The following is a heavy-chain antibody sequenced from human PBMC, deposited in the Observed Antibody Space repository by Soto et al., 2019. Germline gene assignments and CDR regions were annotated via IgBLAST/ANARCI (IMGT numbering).Heavy chain of an antibody. CDR1: RFTFSSYI. J-gene: IGHJ4*02. CDR3: AKDRGGTGSPEFDC. D-gene: IGHD6-19*01. CDR2: ITADGGGT. Sequence: EVQLLESGGGLGQPGGSLRLSCTASRFTFSSYIMNWVRQAPGKGLEWISTITADGGGTFYADSVKGRFTISRDNSKNTLYLQMDNLRAEDTALYYCAKDRGGTGSPEFDCWGQGTQVTVSS. V-gene: IGHV3-23*01.